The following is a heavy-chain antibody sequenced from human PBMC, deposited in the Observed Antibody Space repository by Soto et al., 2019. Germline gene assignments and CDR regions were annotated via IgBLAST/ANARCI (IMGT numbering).Heavy chain of an antibody. CDR1: GFSLSTSGVG. CDR3: AHSGLTINPFDY. D-gene: IGHD1-1*01. Sequence: QITLKESGPTLVKPTQTLTLTCTFSGFSLSTSGVGVGWIRQPPGKALEWLALIYWDDDKRYSPSLKSRLTIXKXISKNQVVLTMTNMDPVDTATYYCAHSGLTINPFDYWGQGTLVTVSS. J-gene: IGHJ4*02. V-gene: IGHV2-5*02. CDR2: IYWDDDK.